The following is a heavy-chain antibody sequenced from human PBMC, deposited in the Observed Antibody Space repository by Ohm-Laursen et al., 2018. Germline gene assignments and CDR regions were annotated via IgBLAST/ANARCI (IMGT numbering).Heavy chain of an antibody. CDR1: GYTFTGYY. V-gene: IGHV1-2*02. CDR2: INPNSGGT. J-gene: IGHJ4*02. CDR3: ARDFDSSGNDY. D-gene: IGHD3-22*01. Sequence: GATVKISCKASGYTFTGYYMHWVRQAPGQGLEWMGWINPNSGGTNYAQKFQGRVTMTRDTSISTAYMELSRLRSDDTAVYYCARDFDSSGNDYWGQGTLVTVSS.